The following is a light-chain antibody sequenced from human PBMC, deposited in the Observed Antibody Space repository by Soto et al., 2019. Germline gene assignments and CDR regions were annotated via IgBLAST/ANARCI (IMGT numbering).Light chain of an antibody. V-gene: IGLV2-14*03. Sequence: QSALTQPASVSGSPGQSITISCAGTSSDVGGHNYVSWYQQHPGKAPKLIIYDVNNRPSGVSNRFSGSKSGNTASLTISGLQAEDEADYYCCSYAGRDVVFGGGTKLTVL. J-gene: IGLJ2*01. CDR2: DVN. CDR1: SSDVGGHNY. CDR3: CSYAGRDVV.